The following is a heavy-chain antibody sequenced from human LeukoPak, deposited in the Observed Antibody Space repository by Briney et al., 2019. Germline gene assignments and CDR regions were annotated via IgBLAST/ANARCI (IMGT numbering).Heavy chain of an antibody. J-gene: IGHJ4*02. D-gene: IGHD3-10*01. Sequence: GGSLRLSCAASGFTFSAYGIHWVRQAPGKGLEWVSAISGSGGSTYYADSVKGRFTISRDNSKNTLYLQMNSQRAEDTAIYYCAKGQGSVTYKYYFDSWGQGTLVTVSS. CDR3: AKGQGSVTYKYYFDS. V-gene: IGHV3-23*01. CDR1: GFTFSAYG. CDR2: ISGSGGST.